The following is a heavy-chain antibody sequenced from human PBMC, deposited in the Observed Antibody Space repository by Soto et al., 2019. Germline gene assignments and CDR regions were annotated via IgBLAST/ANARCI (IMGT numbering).Heavy chain of an antibody. V-gene: IGHV3-15*01. D-gene: IGHD3-10*01. Sequence: EVQLVESGGGLVQPGGSLRLSCAASGFTFSNAWMSWVRQAPGKGLEWVGRIKSKTDGGTTDYAAPVKGRFTISRDDSKNTLYLQMNSLKTEDTAVYYCTTGRFRLWFGEENPGSGLDPWGQGTLVTVSS. CDR1: GFTFSNAW. CDR2: IKSKTDGGTT. CDR3: TTGRFRLWFGEENPGSGLDP. J-gene: IGHJ5*02.